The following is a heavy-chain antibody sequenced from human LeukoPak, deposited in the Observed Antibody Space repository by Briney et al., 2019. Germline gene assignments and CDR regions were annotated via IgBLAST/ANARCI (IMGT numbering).Heavy chain of an antibody. D-gene: IGHD5-18*01. V-gene: IGHV3-21*01. J-gene: IGHJ4*02. Sequence: GGSLRLSCAASGFTFSSYSINWVRRAPGKGLEWVSSISSTSTYIYYAGSVKGRFTISRDNAKNSLYLQMNSLRAEDTAVYYCAKDLNSCGYSYVCKTLDYWGQGTLVTVSS. CDR2: ISSTSTYI. CDR3: AKDLNSCGYSYVCKTLDY. CDR1: GFTFSSYS.